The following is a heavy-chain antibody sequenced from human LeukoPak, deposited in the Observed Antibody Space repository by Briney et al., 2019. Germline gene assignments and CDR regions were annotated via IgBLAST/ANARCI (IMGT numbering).Heavy chain of an antibody. J-gene: IGHJ3*02. D-gene: IGHD5-12*01. CDR3: ARARIDFDAFDI. CDR1: GFTFSSYA. V-gene: IGHV3-30-3*01. CDR2: ISYDGSNK. Sequence: GGSLRLSCAASGFTFSSYAMHWVRQAPGKGLGGVAVISYDGSNKYYADSVKGRFTISTDNSKNTLYLQMNSLRAEDTAVYYCARARIDFDAFDIWGQGTMVTVSS.